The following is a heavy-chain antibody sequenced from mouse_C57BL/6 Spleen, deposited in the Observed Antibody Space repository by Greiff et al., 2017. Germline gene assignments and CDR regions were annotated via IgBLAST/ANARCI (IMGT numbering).Heavy chain of an antibody. Sequence: QVQLQQPGAELVMPGASVKLSCKASGYTFTSYWMHWVKQRPGQGLEWIGEIDPSDSYTNYNQKFKGKSTLTVEKSSSTAYMQLSSLTSEESAVYYCARSGSSTFAYWGQGTLVTVSA. D-gene: IGHD1-1*01. CDR1: GYTFTSYW. V-gene: IGHV1-69*01. CDR3: ARSGSSTFAY. CDR2: IDPSDSYT. J-gene: IGHJ3*01.